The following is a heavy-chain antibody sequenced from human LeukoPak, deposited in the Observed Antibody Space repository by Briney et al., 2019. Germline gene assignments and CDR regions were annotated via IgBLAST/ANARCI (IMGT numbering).Heavy chain of an antibody. CDR1: GGSISSYS. Sequence: SETLSLTCTVSGGSISSYSWSWIRQPAGKGLEWIGRIYTSGSTNYNPSLKSRVTMSVDTSKNQFSLKLSSVTAADTAVYYRARAHYDFWSAYLDYWGQGTLVTVSS. V-gene: IGHV4-4*07. D-gene: IGHD3-3*01. CDR2: IYTSGST. J-gene: IGHJ4*02. CDR3: ARAHYDFWSAYLDY.